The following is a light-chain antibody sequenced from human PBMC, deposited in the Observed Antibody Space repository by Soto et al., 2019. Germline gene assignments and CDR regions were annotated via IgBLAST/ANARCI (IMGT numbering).Light chain of an antibody. CDR3: CSYAGSSNPYV. V-gene: IGLV2-23*02. Sequence: QSVLTQPASVSGSPGQSITISCTGTSSDVGSYTLVSWYQQHPGKAPKLMIYEVSKRPSGVSNRFSGSKSGNTASLTISGLQAEDEADYYCCSYAGSSNPYVFGTGTKVTVL. J-gene: IGLJ1*01. CDR2: EVS. CDR1: SSDVGSYTL.